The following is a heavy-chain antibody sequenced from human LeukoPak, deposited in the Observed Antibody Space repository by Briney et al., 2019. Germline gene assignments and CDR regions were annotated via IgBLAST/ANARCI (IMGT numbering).Heavy chain of an antibody. CDR1: GFTFSSYA. Sequence: GSLRLSCSASGFTFSSYAMSWVRQAPGKGLEWVSAISGSGGSTYYADSVKGRFTISRDNSKNTLYLRMNSLRAEDTAVCYCAKDCWYTPFDYWGQGTLVTVSS. D-gene: IGHD6-13*01. J-gene: IGHJ4*02. CDR3: AKDCWYTPFDY. CDR2: ISGSGGST. V-gene: IGHV3-23*01.